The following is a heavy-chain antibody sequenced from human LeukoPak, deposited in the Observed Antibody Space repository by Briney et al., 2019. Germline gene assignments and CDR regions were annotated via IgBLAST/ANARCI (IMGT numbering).Heavy chain of an antibody. D-gene: IGHD2-2*01. CDR1: GFTFSSYA. CDR2: ISYDGSNK. CDR3: ARAASETNWFDP. Sequence: GRSLRLSCAASGFTFSSYAMHWVRQAPGKGLEWVAVISYDGSNKYYADSVKGRFTISRDNSKNTLYLQMNSLRAEDTAVYYCARAASETNWFDPWGQGTLVTVSS. V-gene: IGHV3-30-3*01. J-gene: IGHJ5*02.